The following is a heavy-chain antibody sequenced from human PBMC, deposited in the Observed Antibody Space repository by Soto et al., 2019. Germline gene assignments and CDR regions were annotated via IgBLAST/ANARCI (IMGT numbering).Heavy chain of an antibody. CDR3: ARSGDSGYDYGGDY. CDR1: GGTFSSYT. Sequence: QVQLVQSGAEVKKPGSSVKVSCKASGGTFSSYTISWVRQAPGQGLEWMGRIIPILGIANYAQKFQGRVTXXAXKXXSTAYMELSSLRSEDTAVYYCARSGDSGYDYGGDYWGQGTLVTVSS. J-gene: IGHJ4*02. D-gene: IGHD5-12*01. V-gene: IGHV1-69*02. CDR2: IIPILGIA.